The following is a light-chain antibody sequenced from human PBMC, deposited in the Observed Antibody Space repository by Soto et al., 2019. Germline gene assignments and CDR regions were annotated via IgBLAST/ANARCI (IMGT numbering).Light chain of an antibody. V-gene: IGKV3-20*01. CDR1: QSVSSSY. CDR3: QQYGSSPRFT. J-gene: IGKJ3*01. CDR2: GAS. Sequence: EIVLTQSPGTLSLSPGERATLSCRASQSVSSSYLAWYQQKPGQARRLLIYGASYRATGIPYRFSGSGSGTDFTLTISRLEPDDFAVYYCQQYGSSPRFTFGPGTRVDFK.